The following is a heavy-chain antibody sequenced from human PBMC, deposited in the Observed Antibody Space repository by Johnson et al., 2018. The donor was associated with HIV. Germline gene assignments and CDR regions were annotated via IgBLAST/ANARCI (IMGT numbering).Heavy chain of an antibody. Sequence: QVQLVESGGGVVQPGRSLRLSCAASGFTFSDYYMSWIRQAPGKGLEWVSYISRIGSTIYSADSVTGRFPISRDNAKNALYLQMNSLRAEDTAVYYCASITTIAAAGRGAFDIWGQGTMVTVSS. D-gene: IGHD6-13*01. CDR2: ISRIGSTI. CDR3: ASITTIAAAGRGAFDI. J-gene: IGHJ3*02. V-gene: IGHV3-11*04. CDR1: GFTFSDYY.